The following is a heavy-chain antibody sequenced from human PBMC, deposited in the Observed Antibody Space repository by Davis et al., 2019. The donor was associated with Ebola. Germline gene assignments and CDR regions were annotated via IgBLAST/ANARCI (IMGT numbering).Heavy chain of an antibody. V-gene: IGHV3-66*01. D-gene: IGHD5-18*01. Sequence: GESLKISCAASGFTVSSNYMSWVRQPPGKGLEWVSIIYSGGSTYYADSVKGRFTISRDNSKNTVYLEMNSLRAEDTAVYYCAKAITGDTYGAFDYWGQGTLVTVSS. CDR1: GFTVSSNY. CDR3: AKAITGDTYGAFDY. J-gene: IGHJ4*02. CDR2: IYSGGST.